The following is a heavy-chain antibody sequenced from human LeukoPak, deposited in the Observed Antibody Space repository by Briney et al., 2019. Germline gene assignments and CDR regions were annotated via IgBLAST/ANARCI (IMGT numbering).Heavy chain of an antibody. V-gene: IGHV3-11*04. CDR1: GFTFNDYY. CDR3: ARDRVAGTWHNWFDP. D-gene: IGHD6-19*01. J-gene: IGHJ5*02. Sequence: PGGSLRLSCTASGFTFNDYYMSWVRQAPGQGLELTAYMNPGGGSIYYVDSVKGRFTISRDNAKNSLYLQMNRLRAVDTAVYYCARDRVAGTWHNWFDPWGQGTLVTVSS. CDR2: MNPGGGSI.